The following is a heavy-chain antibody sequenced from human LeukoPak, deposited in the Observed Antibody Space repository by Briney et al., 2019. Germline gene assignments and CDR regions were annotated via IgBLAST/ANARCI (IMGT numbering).Heavy chain of an antibody. Sequence: PGGSLRLSCAASGFTFYDYAMSWVRQGPGKGLEWVSGIIWSGAVTTYADSVKGRFTVSRDNAKSSLYLQMNSLRAEDTALYYCARGLRVGDNDAFDIWGHGTMVTVSS. CDR3: ARGLRVGDNDAFDI. V-gene: IGHV3-20*04. CDR2: IIWSGAVT. D-gene: IGHD5-24*01. J-gene: IGHJ3*02. CDR1: GFTFYDYA.